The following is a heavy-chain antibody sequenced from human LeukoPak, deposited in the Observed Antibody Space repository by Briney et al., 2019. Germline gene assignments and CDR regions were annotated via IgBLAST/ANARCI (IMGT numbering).Heavy chain of an antibody. CDR3: ARAVDYDYVWGSYRLDY. Sequence: ASVEVSCKASGYTFTSYGISWVRQAPGQGLEWMGWISAYNGNTNYAQKLQGRVTMTTDTSTSTAYMELRSLRSDDTAVYYCARAVDYDYVWGSYRLDYWGQGTLVTVSS. CDR1: GYTFTSYG. V-gene: IGHV1-18*01. J-gene: IGHJ4*02. D-gene: IGHD3-16*02. CDR2: ISAYNGNT.